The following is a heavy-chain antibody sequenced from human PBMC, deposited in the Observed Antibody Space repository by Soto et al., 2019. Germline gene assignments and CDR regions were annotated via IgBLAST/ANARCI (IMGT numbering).Heavy chain of an antibody. Sequence: SVKVSRKASGGTFSSYAISWVRQAPGQGLEWMGGIIPIFGTANYAQKFQGRVTITADKSTSTAYMELSSLRSEDTAVYYCASAGSYYDSSGPFDYWGQGTLVTVS. J-gene: IGHJ4*02. CDR1: GGTFSSYA. V-gene: IGHV1-69*06. CDR2: IIPIFGTA. D-gene: IGHD3-22*01. CDR3: ASAGSYYDSSGPFDY.